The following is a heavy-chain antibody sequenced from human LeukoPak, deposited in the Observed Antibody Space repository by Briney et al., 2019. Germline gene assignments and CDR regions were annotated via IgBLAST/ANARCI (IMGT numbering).Heavy chain of an antibody. CDR1: GYTFTGYY. CDR3: ARDCPRGYSYGYNWFDP. D-gene: IGHD5-18*01. CDR2: INPNSGGT. V-gene: IGHV1-2*02. Sequence: ASVKVSCKASGYTFTGYYMHWVRQAPGQGLEWMGWINPNSGGTNYAQKFQGRVTMTRDTSISTAYMELSRLRSDDTAVYYCARDCPRGYSYGYNWFDPWGQGTLVTVSS. J-gene: IGHJ5*02.